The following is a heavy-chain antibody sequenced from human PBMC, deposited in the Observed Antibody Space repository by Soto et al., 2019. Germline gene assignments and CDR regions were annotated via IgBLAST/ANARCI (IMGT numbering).Heavy chain of an antibody. Sequence: QVQLVQSGAEVKKPGASVKVSCKASGYTFASYAISWMRQAPGQGLEWMGWISAYNGNTNYAQKLQGRVTMTTDTCTSTAYMELRSLGSDDTAVYYCARDPPPPDYWGQGTLVTVSS. J-gene: IGHJ4*02. CDR2: ISAYNGNT. CDR3: ARDPPPPDY. CDR1: GYTFASYA. V-gene: IGHV1-18*01.